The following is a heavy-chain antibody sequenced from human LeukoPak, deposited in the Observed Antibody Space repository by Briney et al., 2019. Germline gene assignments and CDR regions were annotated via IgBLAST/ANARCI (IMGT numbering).Heavy chain of an antibody. CDR3: AKDPGFSSSYAEY. CDR1: GSTFSSYG. Sequence: GGSLRLSCAASGSTFSSYGMHWVRQAPGKGLEWVAVISYDGSNKYYADSVRGRFTISRDNSKNTLYLQMNSLRAEDTAVYYCAKDPGFSSSYAEYWGQGTLVTVSS. J-gene: IGHJ4*02. CDR2: ISYDGSNK. D-gene: IGHD6-13*01. V-gene: IGHV3-30*18.